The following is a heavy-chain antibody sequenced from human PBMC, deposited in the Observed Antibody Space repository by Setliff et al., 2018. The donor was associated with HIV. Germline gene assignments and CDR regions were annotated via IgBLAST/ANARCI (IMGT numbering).Heavy chain of an antibody. CDR2: IYTNGYT. J-gene: IGHJ4*02. V-gene: IGHV4-61*09. CDR1: GGSISSGSYY. D-gene: IGHD3-22*01. CDR3: ARVGWDYYDSSGVGEFDY. Sequence: SETLSLTCSVSGGSISSGSYYWTWIRQPAVKGPAWSGHIYTNGYTNYNPSLKSRVTISVDTSKNQFSLRLTSVTAADTAVYYCARVGWDYYDSSGVGEFDYWGQGTLVTVSS.